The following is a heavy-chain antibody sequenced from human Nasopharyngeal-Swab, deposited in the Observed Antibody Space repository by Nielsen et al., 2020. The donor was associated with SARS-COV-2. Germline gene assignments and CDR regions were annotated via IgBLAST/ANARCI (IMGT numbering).Heavy chain of an antibody. J-gene: IGHJ4*02. V-gene: IGHV1-3*01. Sequence: WVRQAPGQRLEWMGWINAGNGNTKYSQKFQGRVTITRDTSASTAYMELSSLRSEDTAVYYCARAEPPNYSSGWWGFPSDYWGQGTLVTVSS. CDR2: INAGNGNT. CDR3: ARAEPPNYSSGWWGFPSDY. D-gene: IGHD6-19*01.